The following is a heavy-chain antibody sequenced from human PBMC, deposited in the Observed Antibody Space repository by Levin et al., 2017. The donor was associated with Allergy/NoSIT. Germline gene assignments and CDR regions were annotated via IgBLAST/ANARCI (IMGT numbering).Heavy chain of an antibody. CDR2: IYYSGST. J-gene: IGHJ5*02. CDR3: ARVMATMWWFDP. Sequence: SETLSLTCTVSGGSVRSDTYSWSWIRKPPGKGLEWIGYIYYSGSTNYNPSLRSRVTISLDTSKNQFSLKLSSVTAADTAVYYCARVMATMWWFDPWGQGTLVTVSP. CDR1: GGSVRSDTYS. V-gene: IGHV4-61*01. D-gene: IGHD5-12*01.